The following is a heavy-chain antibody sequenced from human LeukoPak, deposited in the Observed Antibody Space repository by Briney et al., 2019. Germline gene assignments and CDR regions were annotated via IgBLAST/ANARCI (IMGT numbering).Heavy chain of an antibody. CDR3: ARSLRITIFGVVIG. CDR1: GYSISSGYY. CDR2: IYHSGST. Sequence: MPSETLSLTCAVSGYSISSGYYWGWIRQPPGKGLEWIGSIYHSGSTYYNPSLNSRVTISVDTSKNQFSLKLSSVTAADTAVYYCARSLRITIFGVVIGWGQGTLVTVSS. D-gene: IGHD3-3*01. V-gene: IGHV4-38-2*01. J-gene: IGHJ4*02.